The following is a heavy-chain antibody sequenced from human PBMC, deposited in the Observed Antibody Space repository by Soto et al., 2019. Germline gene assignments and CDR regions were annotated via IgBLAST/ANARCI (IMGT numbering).Heavy chain of an antibody. CDR3: ARDPLSGYDSWALWYYYGMDV. D-gene: IGHD5-12*01. J-gene: IGHJ6*02. CDR2: INPNSGGT. CDR1: GYTFTGYY. V-gene: IGHV1-2*02. Sequence: ASVKVSCKASGYTFTGYYMHWVRQAPGQGLEWMGWINPNSGGTNYAQKFQGGVTMTRDTSISTAYMELSRLRSDDTAVYYCARDPLSGYDSWALWYYYGMDVWGQGTTVTVSS.